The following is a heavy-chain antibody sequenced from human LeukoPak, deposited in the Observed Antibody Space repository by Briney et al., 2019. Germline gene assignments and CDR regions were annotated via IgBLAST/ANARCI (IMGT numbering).Heavy chain of an antibody. V-gene: IGHV1-18*01. J-gene: IGHJ4*02. CDR3: ANSPREIIGAYY. D-gene: IGHD4/OR15-4a*01. Sequence: ASVMVSCKTSGYSFSNYGISWVRQAPGQGLEWMGWISVYNGNTKSAQRVQGRITMTTDTSTSTAYMELRSLRSDDTAVYYCANSPREIIGAYYWGQGTMITVPS. CDR2: ISVYNGNT. CDR1: GYSFSNYG.